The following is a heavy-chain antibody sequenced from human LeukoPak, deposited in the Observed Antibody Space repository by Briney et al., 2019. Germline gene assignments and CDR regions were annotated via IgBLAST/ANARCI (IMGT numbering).Heavy chain of an antibody. CDR1: GFTFSSYA. V-gene: IGHV3-23*01. J-gene: IGHJ4*02. CDR2: ISGSGGST. Sequence: GGSLRLSCAASGFTFSSYAMSWVRQAPGKGLEWVSAISGSGGSTYYADSVKGRFTISRDNSKNTLYLQMNSLRAEDTAVYYCAKVPLYDFWSGYYTSYYFDYWGQGTLVTVSS. D-gene: IGHD3-3*01. CDR3: AKVPLYDFWSGYYTSYYFDY.